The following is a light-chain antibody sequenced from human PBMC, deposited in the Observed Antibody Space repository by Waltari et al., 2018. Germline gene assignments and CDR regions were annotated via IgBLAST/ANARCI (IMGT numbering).Light chain of an antibody. J-gene: IGLJ3*02. CDR1: SSNIGVND. CDR2: SNY. V-gene: IGLV1-44*01. Sequence: QSALTQRPSLSGTPGQGVTISCSGASSNIGVNDVNWYQQFPGTAPKLLIYSNYPRPSGGPGRFSGSKSGISASLAISGLQSEDEADYYCATWDDKLNGVLFGGGTKLTVL. CDR3: ATWDDKLNGVL.